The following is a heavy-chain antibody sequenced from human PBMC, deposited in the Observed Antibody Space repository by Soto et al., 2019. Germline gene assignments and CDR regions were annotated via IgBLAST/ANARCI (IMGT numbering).Heavy chain of an antibody. D-gene: IGHD3-22*01. V-gene: IGHV4-30-4*01. CDR3: ASRYDSSGYYYGHYYYGMDV. CDR2: IYYSGST. J-gene: IGHJ6*02. CDR1: GGSISSGDYY. Sequence: LSLTCTVSGGSISSGDYYWSWIRQPPGKGLEWIGYIYYSGSTYYNPSLKSRVTISVDTSKNQFSLKLSSVTAADTAVYYCASRYDSSGYYYGHYYYGMDVWGQGTTVTVSS.